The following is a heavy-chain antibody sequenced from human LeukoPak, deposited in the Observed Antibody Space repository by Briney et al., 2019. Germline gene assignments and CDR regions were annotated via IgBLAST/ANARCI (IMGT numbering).Heavy chain of an antibody. V-gene: IGHV1-69*04. CDR1: GGTFSSYA. D-gene: IGHD3-3*01. CDR3: ARDNFGVVDY. Sequence: ASVKVSCKASGGTFSSYAISWVRQAPGQGLEWMGRIIPIFGIANYAQKFQGRVTITADKSTSTAYMEPSSLRSEDTAVYYCARDNFGVVDYWGQGTLVTVSS. J-gene: IGHJ4*02. CDR2: IIPIFGIA.